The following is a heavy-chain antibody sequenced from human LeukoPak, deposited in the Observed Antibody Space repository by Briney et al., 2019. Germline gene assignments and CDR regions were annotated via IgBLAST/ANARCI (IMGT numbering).Heavy chain of an antibody. D-gene: IGHD6-19*01. CDR2: ISAYNGNT. Sequence: ASVKVSCKASGYTFTSYGISWVRQAPGQGLEWMGWISAYNGNTNYAQKLQGGVTMTTDTSTSTAYMELRSLRSDDTAVYYCERVAVAGGYGRGLSGYWGQGTLVTVSS. J-gene: IGHJ4*02. CDR1: GYTFTSYG. CDR3: ERVAVAGGYGRGLSGY. V-gene: IGHV1-18*01.